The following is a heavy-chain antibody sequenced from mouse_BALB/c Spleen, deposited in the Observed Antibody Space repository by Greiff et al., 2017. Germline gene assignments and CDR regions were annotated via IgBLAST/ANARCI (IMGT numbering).Heavy chain of an antibody. V-gene: IGHV1S56*01. CDR2: IYPGNVNT. CDR3: ARRQLGRDYAMDY. CDR1: GYTFTSYY. Sequence: VQLQQSGPELVKPGASVRISCKASGYTFTSYYIHWVKQRPGQGLEWIGWIYPGNVNTKYNEKFKGKATLTADKSSSTAYMQLSSLTSEDSAVYFCARRQLGRDYAMDYWGQGTSVTVSS. J-gene: IGHJ4*01. D-gene: IGHD3-2*01.